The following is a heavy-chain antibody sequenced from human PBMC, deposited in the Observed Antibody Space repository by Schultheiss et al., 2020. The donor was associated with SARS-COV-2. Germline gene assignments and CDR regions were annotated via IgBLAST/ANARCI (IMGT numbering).Heavy chain of an antibody. Sequence: SETLSLTCAVYGGSFSGYYWSWIRQPPGKGLEWIGSIYYSGSTNYNPSLKSRVTISVDTSKNQFSLKLSSVTAADTAVYYCATTDGDPRRGNWFDPWGQGTLVTVSS. J-gene: IGHJ5*02. CDR1: GGSFSGYY. D-gene: IGHD4-17*01. CDR2: IYYSGST. CDR3: ATTDGDPRRGNWFDP. V-gene: IGHV4-59*08.